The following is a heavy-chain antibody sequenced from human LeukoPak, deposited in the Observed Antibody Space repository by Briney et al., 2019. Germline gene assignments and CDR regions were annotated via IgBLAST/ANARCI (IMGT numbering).Heavy chain of an antibody. CDR3: ARGGYSYGYEMYYYYYMDV. J-gene: IGHJ6*03. V-gene: IGHV3-20*04. D-gene: IGHD5-18*01. CDR2: INWNGGST. CDR1: GFTFDDYG. Sequence: PRGSLRLSCAASGFTFDDYGMSWVRQAPGKGLEWVSGINWNGGSTGYADSVKGRFTISRDNAKNSLYLQMNSLRAEDTALYYCARGGYSYGYEMYYYYYMDVWGKGTTVTVSS.